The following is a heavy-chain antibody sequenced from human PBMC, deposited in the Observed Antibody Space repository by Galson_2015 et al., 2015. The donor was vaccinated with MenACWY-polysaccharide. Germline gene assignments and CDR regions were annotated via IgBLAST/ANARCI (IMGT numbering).Heavy chain of an antibody. J-gene: IGHJ6*02. CDR1: GFTFTDYA. V-gene: IGHV3-30*18. Sequence: CMRIACAVSGFTFTDYAMNWVRQAPGKGLDWVAVISYDGSKQYYADSVTGRVTVPRNDYKHTVYLQMTSPRPDDTAVYFCTKDRPLRGLTKFYYGMDVCDQGTTVIVSS. CDR2: ISYDGSKQ. CDR3: TKDRPLRGLTKFYYGMDV.